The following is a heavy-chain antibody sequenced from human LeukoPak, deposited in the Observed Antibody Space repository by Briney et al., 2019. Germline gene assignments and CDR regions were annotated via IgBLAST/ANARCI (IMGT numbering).Heavy chain of an antibody. CDR3: AKDLRRDDFWSGYHY. D-gene: IGHD3-3*01. CDR2: ISGSGGNT. CDR1: GFTFSSYA. J-gene: IGHJ4*02. V-gene: IGHV3-23*01. Sequence: GGSLRLSCAASGFTFSSYAMSWVRQAPGKGLEWVSAISGSGGNTYYADSVKGRFTISRDNSKNTLYLQMNSLRAEDTAVYYCAKDLRRDDFWSGYHYWGQGTLVTVSS.